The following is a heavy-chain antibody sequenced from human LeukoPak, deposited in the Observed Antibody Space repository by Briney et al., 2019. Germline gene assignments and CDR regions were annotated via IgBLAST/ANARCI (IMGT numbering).Heavy chain of an antibody. CDR1: GGPLSGYY. CDR2: INYSGST. V-gene: IGHV4-34*01. CDR3: ARDGRPITMIVVVRSGGFDI. Sequence: SDTLSLIHGVWGGPLSGYYWRWTRQPPGKALEWIGEINYSGSTNYSPSLKSRVTISVDTSKNQFSLKLSSVTAADTAVYYCARDGRPITMIVVVRSGGFDIWGQGRMVTVSS. J-gene: IGHJ3*02. D-gene: IGHD3-22*01.